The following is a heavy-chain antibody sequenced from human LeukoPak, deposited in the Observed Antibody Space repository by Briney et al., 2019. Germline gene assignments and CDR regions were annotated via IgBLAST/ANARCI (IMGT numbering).Heavy chain of an antibody. CDR2: IYNSGNS. V-gene: IGHV4-59*12. CDR3: ARGTRMGCCGVGFDP. CDR1: GGSIGSYY. D-gene: IGHD2-15*01. J-gene: IGHJ5*02. Sequence: SETLSLTCTVSGGSIGSYYWSWIRQPPGKGLEWIGYIYNSGNSNYNPSLKSRVTISVDASKNQFSLKLSSVTAADTAVYYCARGTRMGCCGVGFDPWGQGTLVTVSS.